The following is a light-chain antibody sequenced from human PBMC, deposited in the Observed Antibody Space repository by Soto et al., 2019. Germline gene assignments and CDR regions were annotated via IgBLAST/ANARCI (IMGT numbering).Light chain of an antibody. CDR3: GSWDSSLSDYV. J-gene: IGLJ1*01. Sequence: QSVLTHPPSVSAAPGQKVTISCSGSSSNIGGNSVSWYQQLPGTAPKLLIYDDNKRPSGIPDRFSGSKSGTSATLGIAGFQTGDEADYYCGSWDSSLSDYVFGTGTKVTAL. V-gene: IGLV1-51*01. CDR2: DDN. CDR1: SSNIGGNS.